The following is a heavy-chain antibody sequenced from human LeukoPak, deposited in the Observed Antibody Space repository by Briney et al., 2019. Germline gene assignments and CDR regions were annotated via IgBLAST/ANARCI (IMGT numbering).Heavy chain of an antibody. CDR1: GFTFSSYW. Sequence: GGSLRLSCAASGFTFSSYWMHWVRQAPGKGLVWVANINEDGSARYYLDSVRGRFTVSRDNAKNSLYLQMNSLRAEDTAVYYCARKYSRYNSVDYWGQGTLVTVSS. J-gene: IGHJ4*02. D-gene: IGHD5-12*01. CDR2: INEDGSAR. CDR3: ARKYSRYNSVDY. V-gene: IGHV3-7*01.